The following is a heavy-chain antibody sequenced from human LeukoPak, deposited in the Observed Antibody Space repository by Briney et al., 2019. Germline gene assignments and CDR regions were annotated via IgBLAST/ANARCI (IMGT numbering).Heavy chain of an antibody. Sequence: SETLSLTCAVYGGSFSGYYWSWIRQPPGKGLEWIGEINHSGSTNYNPSLKSRVTISVDTSKNQFSLKLSSVTAADTAVYYCARRGHSGYGHWGQGTLVTVSS. CDR1: GGSFSGYY. CDR2: INHSGST. D-gene: IGHD5-12*01. J-gene: IGHJ4*02. V-gene: IGHV4-34*01. CDR3: ARRGHSGYGH.